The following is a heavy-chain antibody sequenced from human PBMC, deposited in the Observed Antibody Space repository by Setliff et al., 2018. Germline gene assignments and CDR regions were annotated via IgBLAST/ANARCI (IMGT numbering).Heavy chain of an antibody. CDR1: GGPISSYY. J-gene: IGHJ6*03. Sequence: SETLSLTCTVSGGPISSYYWSWIRQPAGKGLEWIGHVYIGGSANYNPSLKSRVTMSIDTSKNQFSLKLNSVTAADMAVYYCAREQWLDPPGYYYMDVWAKGTTVTVSS. CDR2: VYIGGSA. D-gene: IGHD6-19*01. V-gene: IGHV4-4*07. CDR3: AREQWLDPPGYYYMDV.